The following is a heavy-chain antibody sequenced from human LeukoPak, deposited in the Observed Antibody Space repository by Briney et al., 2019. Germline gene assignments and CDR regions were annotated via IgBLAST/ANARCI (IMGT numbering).Heavy chain of an antibody. CDR2: IKQDGSEK. CDR3: ARDRWYYGSGSYYKYYYYYGMDV. Sequence: GGSLRLSCAASGFTFSSYWMSWVRQAPGKGLEWVANIKQDGSEKYYVDSVKGRFTISRDNAKNSLYLQINSLRAEDTAVYYCARDRWYYGSGSYYKYYYYYGMDVWGKGTTVTVSS. CDR1: GFTFSSYW. J-gene: IGHJ6*04. V-gene: IGHV3-7*03. D-gene: IGHD3-10*01.